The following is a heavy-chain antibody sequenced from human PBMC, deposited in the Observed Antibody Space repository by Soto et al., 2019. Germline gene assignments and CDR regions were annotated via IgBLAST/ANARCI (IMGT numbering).Heavy chain of an antibody. CDR3: AREPSI. CDR1: GGSISSGGYS. J-gene: IGHJ4*02. CDR2: IYHSGST. Sequence: SETLSLTCAVSGGSISSGGYSWSWIRQPPGKGLEWIGYIYHSGSTYYNPSLKSRVTISVDRSKNQFSLKLSSVTAADTAVYYRAREPSIWGQGTLVTVSS. V-gene: IGHV4-30-2*01.